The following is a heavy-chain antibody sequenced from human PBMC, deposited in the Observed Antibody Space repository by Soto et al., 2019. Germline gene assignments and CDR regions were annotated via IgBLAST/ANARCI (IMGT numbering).Heavy chain of an antibody. CDR3: ASSSGSYSKWFDS. CDR2: TSPSSGGA. Sequence: QVQLLQSGAGVKMPGASVRVSCKTSGYTFTAFYMHWLRQAPGHGLEWLGWTSPSSGGAKYSHKFQGRVSMTRNTSITTAYMELTGLSPDDTAVYFCASSSGSYSKWFDSWGQGTLVTVSS. D-gene: IGHD3-10*01. CDR1: GYTFTAFY. V-gene: IGHV1-2*02. J-gene: IGHJ5*01.